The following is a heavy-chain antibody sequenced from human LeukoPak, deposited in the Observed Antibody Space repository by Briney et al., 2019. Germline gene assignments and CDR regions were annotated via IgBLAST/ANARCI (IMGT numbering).Heavy chain of an antibody. CDR1: GFTFSSYA. CDR3: AQVVVAAGVNY. V-gene: IGHV3-23*01. CDR2: ISSSGGNT. Sequence: PGGSLRLSCAASGFTFSSYAMSCVRQAPGKGLEGVSAISSSGGNTYYADSVKGRFTISRDNSKNTLYLQMNSLRAEDTAVYYCAQVVVAAGVNYWGQGTLVTVSS. J-gene: IGHJ4*02. D-gene: IGHD6-13*01.